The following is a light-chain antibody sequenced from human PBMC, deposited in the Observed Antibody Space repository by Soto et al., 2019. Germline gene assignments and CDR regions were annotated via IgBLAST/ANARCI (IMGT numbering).Light chain of an antibody. J-gene: IGKJ2*01. V-gene: IGKV3-15*01. CDR1: QSVASS. CDR3: QQYNDWPRYT. CDR2: GAS. Sequence: EIVMTQSPATLSVSPGGRATLSCWASQSVASSLAWYQQKPGQAPRLLIFGASTRANGVIARFTASGSGTDFTLIISSLQPEDSAIYYCQQYNDWPRYTFGQGTKLEIK.